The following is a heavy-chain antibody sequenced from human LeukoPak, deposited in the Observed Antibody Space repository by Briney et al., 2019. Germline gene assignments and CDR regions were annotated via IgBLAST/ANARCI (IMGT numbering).Heavy chain of an antibody. D-gene: IGHD1-26*01. V-gene: IGHV4-4*02. Sequence: SETLSLTCAVSGGSTSSSNWWSWARQPPGKGLEWIGEIYHSGSTNYNPSLKSRVTVSVDKSKNQFSLKLSSVTAADTAVYYCARPGVGHYYFDYWGQGTLVTVSS. J-gene: IGHJ4*02. CDR1: GGSTSSSNW. CDR2: IYHSGST. CDR3: ARPGVGHYYFDY.